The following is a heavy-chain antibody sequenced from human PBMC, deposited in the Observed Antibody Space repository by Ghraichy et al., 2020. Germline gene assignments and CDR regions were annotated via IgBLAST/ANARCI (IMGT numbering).Heavy chain of an antibody. CDR3: ARGLEFWGPTLDAFDI. J-gene: IGHJ3*02. CDR1: GGSFSGYY. D-gene: IGHD3-3*01. CDR2: INHSGST. Sequence: TLSLTCAVYGGSFSGYYWSWIRQPPGKGLEWIGEINHSGSTNYNPSLKSRVTISVDTSKNQFSLKLSSVTAADTAVYYCARGLEFWGPTLDAFDIWGQGTMVTVSS. V-gene: IGHV4-34*01.